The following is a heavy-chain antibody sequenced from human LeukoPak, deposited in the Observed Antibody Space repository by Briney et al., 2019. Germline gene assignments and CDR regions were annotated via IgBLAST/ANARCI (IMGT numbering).Heavy chain of an antibody. CDR3: ARRGYYYYMDV. CDR2: INPSGGST. V-gene: IGHV1-46*01. J-gene: IGHJ6*03. Sequence: ASVKVSCKASGYTFTSYYMHWVRQAPGQGLEWVGIINPSGGSTSYAQKFQGRVTMTRDMSTSTVYMELSSLRSEDTAVYYCARRGYYYYMDVWGKGTTVTVSS. D-gene: IGHD3-10*01. CDR1: GYTFTSYY.